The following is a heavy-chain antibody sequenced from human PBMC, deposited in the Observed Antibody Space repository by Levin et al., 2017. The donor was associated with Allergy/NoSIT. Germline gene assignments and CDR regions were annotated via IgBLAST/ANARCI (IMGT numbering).Heavy chain of an antibody. V-gene: IGHV1-18*01. CDR3: AREHCSSGHRFFDY. J-gene: IGHJ4*02. CDR1: GYTFTNNF. D-gene: IGHD2-15*01. CDR2: IGAHNGNT. Sequence: ASVKVSCKTSGYTFTNNFITWVRQAPGQGLEWMGWIGAHNGNTNYAHNYQGRVTMTADTATSTAYMELRSLRSDDTAVYYCAREHCSSGHRFFDYWGQGTLITVSS.